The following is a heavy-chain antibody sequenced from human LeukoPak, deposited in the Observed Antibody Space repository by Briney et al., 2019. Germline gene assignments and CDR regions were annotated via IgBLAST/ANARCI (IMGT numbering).Heavy chain of an antibody. V-gene: IGHV3-7*03. CDR1: GFTFSNAW. CDR2: IKQDGSEK. J-gene: IGHJ4*02. CDR3: ARAKSLFDS. Sequence: AGGSLRLSCAASGFTFSNAWMSWVRQAPGKGLEWVANIKQDGSEKYYVDSVKGRFTISRDNAKNSLYLQMNSLRAEDTAVYYCARAKSLFDSWGQGTLVTVPS. D-gene: IGHD3-10*01.